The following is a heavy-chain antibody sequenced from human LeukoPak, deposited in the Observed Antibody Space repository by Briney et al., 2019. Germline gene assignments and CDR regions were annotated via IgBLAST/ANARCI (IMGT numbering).Heavy chain of an antibody. D-gene: IGHD3-10*01. CDR1: GYSISSGYY. CDR2: IYTSGST. J-gene: IGHJ4*02. Sequence: SETLSLTCTVSGYSISSGYYWGWIRQPPGKGLEWIGRIYTSGSTNYNPSLKSRVTISVDTSKNQFSLKLSSVTASDTAVYYCARQYGSGSYYPPFDYWGQGTLVTVSS. CDR3: ARQYGSGSYYPPFDY. V-gene: IGHV4-38-2*02.